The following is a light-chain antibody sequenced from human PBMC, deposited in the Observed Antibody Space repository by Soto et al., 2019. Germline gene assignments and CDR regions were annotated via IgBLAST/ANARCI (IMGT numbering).Light chain of an antibody. Sequence: QSALTQPASVSGSPGQSITISCTGTSSDVGGYNYVSWYQQHPGKDPKVMIYEVSNRPSGVSNRFSGSKSGNTASLTISGLQAEDEAYYYCSSFTSSHTGVFGGGTKLTVL. CDR1: SSDVGGYNY. CDR2: EVS. J-gene: IGLJ3*02. V-gene: IGLV2-14*03. CDR3: SSFTSSHTGV.